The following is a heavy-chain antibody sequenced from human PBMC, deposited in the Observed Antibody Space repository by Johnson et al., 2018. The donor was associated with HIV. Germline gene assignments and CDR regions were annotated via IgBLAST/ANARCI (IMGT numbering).Heavy chain of an antibody. CDR2: ISYDGSNK. CDR3: ARRGLGGIVATSRGAFDI. CDR1: GFTFSSYA. D-gene: IGHD5-12*01. J-gene: IGHJ3*02. V-gene: IGHV3-30-3*01. Sequence: QVQLVESGGGLVQPGGSLRLSCAASGFTFSSYAMHWVRQAPGKGLEWVAVISYDGSNKYYADSVKGRFTISRDNSKNTLYLHMNSLRAEDTAVYYCARRGLGGIVATSRGAFDIWGQGTMVTVSS.